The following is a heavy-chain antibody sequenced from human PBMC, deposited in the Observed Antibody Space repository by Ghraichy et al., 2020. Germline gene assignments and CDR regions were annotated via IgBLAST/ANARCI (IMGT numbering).Heavy chain of an antibody. J-gene: IGHJ6*02. CDR1: GFTFSSYS. D-gene: IGHD4-17*01. CDR2: ISSSSSYI. Sequence: GGSLRLSCAASGFTFSSYSMNWVRQAPGKGLEWVSSISSSSSYIYYADSVKGRFTISRDNAKNSLYLQMNSLRAEDTAVYYCARDRSSLGYGDHPGYYYYGMDVWGQGTTVTVSS. V-gene: IGHV3-21*01. CDR3: ARDRSSLGYGDHPGYYYYGMDV.